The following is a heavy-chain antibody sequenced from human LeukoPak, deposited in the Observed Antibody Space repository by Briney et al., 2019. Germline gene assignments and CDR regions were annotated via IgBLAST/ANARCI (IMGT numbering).Heavy chain of an antibody. J-gene: IGHJ5*02. D-gene: IGHD3-22*01. CDR3: ARAVLMYYYDSSGPGWIDP. Sequence: SETLSLTCTVSGGSVSSGSYYWSWIRQPPGKGLEWIGYIYYSGSTNYNPSLKSRVTISVDTSKNQLSLKLSSVTAADTAVYYCARAVLMYYYDSSGPGWIDPWGQGTLVTVS. CDR2: IYYSGST. CDR1: GGSVSSGSYY. V-gene: IGHV4-61*01.